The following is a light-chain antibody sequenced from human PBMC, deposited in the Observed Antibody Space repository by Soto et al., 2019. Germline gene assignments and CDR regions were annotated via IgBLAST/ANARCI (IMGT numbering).Light chain of an antibody. CDR1: QSVSSSF. Sequence: EIVLTQSPGTLSLSPGERATLSCRASQSVSSSFLAWYQQKPGQAPRLLHYGASSRATGIPDRFSGSGSGTDFTLTITKLEPDDFAVYYCQQYDSSPVTFDQGTKVVIK. CDR2: GAS. V-gene: IGKV3-20*01. CDR3: QQYDSSPVT. J-gene: IGKJ1*01.